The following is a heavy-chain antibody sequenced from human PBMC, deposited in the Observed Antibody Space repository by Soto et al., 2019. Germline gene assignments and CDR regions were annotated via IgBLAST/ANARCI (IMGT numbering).Heavy chain of an antibody. V-gene: IGHV3-30*18. D-gene: IGHD1-7*01. CDR3: AKAEFNWNYAPFEY. CDR1: RFTFSSYG. Sequence: QVQLVESGGGVVQPGRSLRLSCAASRFTFSSYGMHWVRQAPGKGLEWVAVISYDGSNKYYADSVKGRSTISRDNSKNTLYLQMNSLRAEDTAVYYCAKAEFNWNYAPFEYWGQGTLVTVSS. CDR2: ISYDGSNK. J-gene: IGHJ4*02.